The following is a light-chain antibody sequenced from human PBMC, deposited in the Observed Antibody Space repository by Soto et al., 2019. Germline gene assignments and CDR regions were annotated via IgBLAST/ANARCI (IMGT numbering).Light chain of an antibody. Sequence: EIVVTQSKGTLSFSPGERATLSCRASQIVSSSYLAWYQQKPGQAPRLLIYGASSRATGIPDRFSGSGSGTDFTLTISRLEPEDFAVYYCQQYGSSPRTFGQGTKVDIK. CDR1: QIVSSSY. CDR3: QQYGSSPRT. J-gene: IGKJ1*01. CDR2: GAS. V-gene: IGKV3-20*01.